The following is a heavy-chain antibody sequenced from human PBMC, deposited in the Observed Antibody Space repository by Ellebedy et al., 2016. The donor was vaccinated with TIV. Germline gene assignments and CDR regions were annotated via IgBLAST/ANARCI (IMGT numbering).Heavy chain of an antibody. V-gene: IGHV4-59*01. J-gene: IGHJ6*02. CDR3: AGGTHYCYGWDV. CDR2: IHYTGST. CDR1: GGSISTYY. Sequence: SETLSLXXTVSGGSISTYYWSWIRQPPGKGLEWIGHIHYTGSTDYNPSLKSRVTISVDTSKNHFSLIVASVAAADTAVYYCAGGTHYCYGWDVWGPGTTVIVS.